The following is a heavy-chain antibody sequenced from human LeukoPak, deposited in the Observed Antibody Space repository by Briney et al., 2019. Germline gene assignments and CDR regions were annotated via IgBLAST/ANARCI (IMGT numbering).Heavy chain of an antibody. CDR2: INPGDSEI. CDR1: GYSFTNYW. V-gene: IGHV5-51*01. Sequence: GESLKISCKGSGYSFTNYWIGWVRQMPGKGLEWMGIINPGDSEIRYSPSFQGQVTMSAGKSISTAYLQWSSLKASDTAIYYCARDKYCTSRSCYFDYWGQGTPVTVSS. J-gene: IGHJ4*02. D-gene: IGHD2-2*01. CDR3: ARDKYCTSRSCYFDY.